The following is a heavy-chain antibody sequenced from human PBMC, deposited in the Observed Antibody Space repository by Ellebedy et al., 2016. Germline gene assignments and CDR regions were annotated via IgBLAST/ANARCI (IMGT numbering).Heavy chain of an antibody. V-gene: IGHV1-2*02. Sequence: ASVKVSXXASGYTFTGYYMHWVRQAPGQGLEWMGWINPNSGGTNYAQKFQGRVTMTRDTSISTAYVELSRLRSDDTAVYYCARDRCSSTSCYHGAAFDIWGQGTMVTVSS. CDR2: INPNSGGT. CDR3: ARDRCSSTSCYHGAAFDI. J-gene: IGHJ3*02. CDR1: GYTFTGYY. D-gene: IGHD2-2*01.